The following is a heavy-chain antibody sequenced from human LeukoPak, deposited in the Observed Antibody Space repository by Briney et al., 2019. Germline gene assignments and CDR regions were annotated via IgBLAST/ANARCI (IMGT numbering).Heavy chain of an antibody. CDR3: ARVYYSNSYDYWYFDL. J-gene: IGHJ2*01. CDR1: GGSIRSYY. D-gene: IGHD6-13*01. Sequence: TSETLSLTCTVSGGSIRSYYWSWIRQPPGKGLEWIAYIYYSGSTNYNPSLKSRVTISVDTSKNQFSLKLSSVTAADTAVYYCARVYYSNSYDYWYFDLWGRGTLVTVSS. V-gene: IGHV4-59*01. CDR2: IYYSGST.